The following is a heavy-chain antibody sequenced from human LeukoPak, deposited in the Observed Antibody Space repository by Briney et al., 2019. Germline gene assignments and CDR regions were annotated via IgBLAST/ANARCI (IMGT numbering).Heavy chain of an antibody. D-gene: IGHD4-17*01. CDR1: GFTFSSHA. J-gene: IGHJ4*02. CDR3: ANEIRPNDY. Sequence: GGSLRLSCGASGFTFSSHAMTWVRQAPGKGLEWVSAISISGDTTYYADAVKGRFTISRANSKNTVYLQMNSLRAEDTAVYYCANEIRPNDYWGQGTLVTVSS. V-gene: IGHV3-23*01. CDR2: ISISGDTT.